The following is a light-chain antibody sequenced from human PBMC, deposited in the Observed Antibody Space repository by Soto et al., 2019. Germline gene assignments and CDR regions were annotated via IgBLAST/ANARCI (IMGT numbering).Light chain of an antibody. J-gene: IGKJ4*01. CDR2: AAS. Sequence: AIQMTQSPSSLSASVGARVTITCRASQGIRNDLGWDQQKPGKAPKLLIYAASSLQSGVPSRLSGSASGTDFTLTISSLQPEDFATYYCLQDYNCPLTFGGGTKVEIK. CDR1: QGIRND. V-gene: IGKV1-6*01. CDR3: LQDYNCPLT.